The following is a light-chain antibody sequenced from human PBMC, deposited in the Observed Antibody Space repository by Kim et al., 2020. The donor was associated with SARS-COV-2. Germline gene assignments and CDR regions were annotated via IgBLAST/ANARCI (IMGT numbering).Light chain of an antibody. Sequence: ELVLTQSPATLSLSPGERATLSCRASQNVASYLAWYQQRPGQAPRLLIYDTSNRAAGIPARFSGSGSGTDFSLTISSLGAEDFAVYFCQQRSNWTLIFGGGTKVEVK. CDR1: QNVASY. CDR2: DTS. V-gene: IGKV3-11*01. J-gene: IGKJ4*01. CDR3: QQRSNWTLI.